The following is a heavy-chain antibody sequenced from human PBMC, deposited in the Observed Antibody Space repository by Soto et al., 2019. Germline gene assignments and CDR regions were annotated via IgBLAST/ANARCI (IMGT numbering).Heavy chain of an antibody. CDR1: GYDYVTYA. J-gene: IGHJ6*02. Sequence: QAQLVQSGAEVKKPGASVNVSCKASGYDYVTYAITWVRQRPGQGLEWMGWISTLNGNTNYAQNFQGRVNMTTDTSTRRVHLELRSLRSDDTAVYYCARRVQVWLPDYYGMDVWGQGTTVTVSS. D-gene: IGHD5-18*01. CDR3: ARRVQVWLPDYYGMDV. V-gene: IGHV1-18*01. CDR2: ISTLNGNT.